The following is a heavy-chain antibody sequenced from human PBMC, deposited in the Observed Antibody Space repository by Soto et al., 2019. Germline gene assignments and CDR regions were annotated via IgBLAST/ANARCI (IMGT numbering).Heavy chain of an antibody. Sequence: SETLSLTCAVYGASLSDNYCNWLRQPPGKGLEWIGEINQSGITNYNPSLKSRVTISEDASKNQFSLKLSSVTAADTAVYYCARGNGIASRPADYWGQGTLVTVSS. CDR2: INQSGIT. CDR3: ARGNGIASRPADY. J-gene: IGHJ4*02. D-gene: IGHD6-13*01. CDR1: GASLSDNY. V-gene: IGHV4-34*01.